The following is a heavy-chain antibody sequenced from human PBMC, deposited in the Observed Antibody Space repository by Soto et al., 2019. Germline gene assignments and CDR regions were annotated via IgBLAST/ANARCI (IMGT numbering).Heavy chain of an antibody. J-gene: IGHJ1*01. CDR1: GFAFSDFY. Sequence: QVQLVESGGGLVKPGGSLRLSCAASGFAFSDFYMSWVRQAPGKGLEWISYISNGGLSAYYADSVRGRFTISRDNANTSLFLQMSSLRVDDTAVYYCVRGGGLLVTAVLLQHWGQGALITVSS. V-gene: IGHV3-11*01. CDR2: ISNGGLSA. D-gene: IGHD2-21*02. CDR3: VRGGGLLVTAVLLQH.